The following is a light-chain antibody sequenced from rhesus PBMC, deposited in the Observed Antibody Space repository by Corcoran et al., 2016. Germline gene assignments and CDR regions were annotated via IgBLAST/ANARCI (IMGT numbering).Light chain of an antibody. J-gene: IGKJ2*01. CDR3: QQISRRPYS. CDR2: KAS. Sequence: DIQMTQSPSSLSASVGDTVSITCRARQGISSWLAWYQQKPGKAPKFLSDKASSLQSGVPSRFSGSGSGTDFTLTLSILQSEDFATFYCQQISRRPYSFGQGPKVELK. CDR1: QGISSW. V-gene: IGKV1-22*01.